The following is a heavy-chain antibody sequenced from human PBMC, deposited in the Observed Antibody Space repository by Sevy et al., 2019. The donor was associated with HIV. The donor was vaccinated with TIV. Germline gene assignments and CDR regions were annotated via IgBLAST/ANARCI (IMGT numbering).Heavy chain of an antibody. D-gene: IGHD2-15*01. CDR1: GLTFSDYW. Sequence: GGSLRLSCAPSGLTFSDYWMHWVRQAPGKGLVWVSRVNSDGSSTTYADFVKGRFTISRDNTKNTLSLQMNSLRAEDTAVYYCVAANSWEDYWGQGTLVTVSS. CDR3: VAANSWEDY. J-gene: IGHJ4*02. CDR2: VNSDGSST. V-gene: IGHV3-74*01.